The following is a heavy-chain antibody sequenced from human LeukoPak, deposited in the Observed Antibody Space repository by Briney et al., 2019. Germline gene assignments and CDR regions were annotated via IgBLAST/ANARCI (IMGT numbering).Heavy chain of an antibody. Sequence: SETLSLACTVSGGSISSSSYYWGWIRQPPGKGLEWIGSIYYSGSTYYNPSLKSRVTISVDTSKNQFSLKLSSVTAADTAVYYCARGRSYYDDARFDYWGQGTLVTVSS. CDR3: ARGRSYYDDARFDY. D-gene: IGHD1-26*01. CDR1: GGSISSSSYY. J-gene: IGHJ4*02. V-gene: IGHV4-39*01. CDR2: IYYSGST.